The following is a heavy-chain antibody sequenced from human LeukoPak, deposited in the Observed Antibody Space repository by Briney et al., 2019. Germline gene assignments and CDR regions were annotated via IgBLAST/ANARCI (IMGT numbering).Heavy chain of an antibody. CDR3: ARDSEYTYGNWFDP. CDR2: IHTGGSA. Sequence: SETLSLTCTVSGGSISNLYWSWIRQPAGKGLEWIGRIHTGGSANYNPSLKSRVTMSVDTSKNQFSLKLSSVTAADTAVYYCARDSEYTYGNWFDPWGQGTLVTVSS. CDR1: GGSISNLY. J-gene: IGHJ5*02. V-gene: IGHV4-4*07. D-gene: IGHD5-18*01.